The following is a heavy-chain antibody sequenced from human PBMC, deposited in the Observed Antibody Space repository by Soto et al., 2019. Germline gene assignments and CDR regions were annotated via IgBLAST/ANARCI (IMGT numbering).Heavy chain of an antibody. Sequence: ASVKVSCKASGYTFTSYYMHWVRQAPGQGLEWMGIINPSGGSTSYAQKFQGRVTMTRDTSTSTVYMELSSLRSEDTAVYYCKVVISVLYAFDMWGQGKMVTVSS. V-gene: IGHV1-46*01. CDR2: INPSGGST. J-gene: IGHJ3*02. CDR1: GYTFTSYY. CDR3: KVVISVLYAFDM. D-gene: IGHD2-15*01.